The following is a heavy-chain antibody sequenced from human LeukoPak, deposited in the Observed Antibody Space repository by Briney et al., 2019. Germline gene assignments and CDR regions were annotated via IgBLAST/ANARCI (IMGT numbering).Heavy chain of an antibody. Sequence: PGGSLRLSCAASGFTFSDYEMNWVRQAPGKGLEWILHISTSGSIIHYADSVKGRFTISRDNAKNSLYLQMYSLRAEDTALYFCARDATTEPGTVYMDVWGKGTTVTISS. CDR1: GFTFSDYE. J-gene: IGHJ6*03. CDR3: ARDATTEPGTVYMDV. D-gene: IGHD6-13*01. V-gene: IGHV3-48*03. CDR2: ISTSGSII.